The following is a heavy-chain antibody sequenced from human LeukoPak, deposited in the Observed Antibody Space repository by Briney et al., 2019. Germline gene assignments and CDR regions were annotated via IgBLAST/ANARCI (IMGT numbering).Heavy chain of an antibody. V-gene: IGHV3-33*05. CDR1: GYTFTGYY. CDR3: ARVDDSSGWWGVDY. J-gene: IGHJ4*02. D-gene: IGHD6-19*01. Sequence: SCKASGYTFTGYYMHWVRQAPGKGLEWVAVISYDGSNKYYADSVKGRFTISRDNSKNTLYLQMNSLRAEDTAVYYCARVDDSSGWWGVDYWGQGTLVTVSS. CDR2: ISYDGSNK.